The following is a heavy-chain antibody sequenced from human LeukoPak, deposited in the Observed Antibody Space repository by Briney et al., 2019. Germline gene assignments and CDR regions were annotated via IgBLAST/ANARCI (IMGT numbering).Heavy chain of an antibody. J-gene: IGHJ4*03. CDR1: GFSLSTSGAG. CDR2: VYWNDDK. CDR3: AQLSFGDYVWGSYRLGFDY. D-gene: IGHD3-16*02. V-gene: IGHV2-5*01. Sequence: SGPALVKPTQTLTLTCTFSGFSLSTSGAGVGWIRQPPGKALEWLALVYWNDDKRYSPSLKSRLTITKDTSKNQVVLTMTNMDPVDTATYYCAQLSFGDYVWGSYRLGFDYWGQGTMVTVSS.